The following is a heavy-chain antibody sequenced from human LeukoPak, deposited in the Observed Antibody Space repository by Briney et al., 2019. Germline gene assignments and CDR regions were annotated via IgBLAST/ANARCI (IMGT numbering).Heavy chain of an antibody. CDR3: AKDGTSYYYIYY. CDR1: GFTFSSYG. J-gene: IGHJ4*02. D-gene: IGHD2/OR15-2a*01. V-gene: IGHV3-30*18. CDR2: ISYDGSNT. Sequence: GGSLRLSCAASGFTFSSYGMHWVRQAPGKGLEWVAVISYDGSNTYYADSVKGRFTVSRDDSKNTLYLQMNSLRGDDTAVYYWAKDGTSYYYIYYWGQGTLVTVSS.